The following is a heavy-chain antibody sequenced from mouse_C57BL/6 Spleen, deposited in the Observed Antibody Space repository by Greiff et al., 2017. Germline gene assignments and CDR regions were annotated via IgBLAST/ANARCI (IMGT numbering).Heavy chain of an antibody. CDR2: INPNNGGT. D-gene: IGHD2-1*01. V-gene: IGHV1-18*01. Sequence: VQLQQSGPELVKPGASVKIPCKASGYTFTDYNMAWVKQSHGKSLEWIGDINPNNGGTIYNQKFKGKATLTVDKSSSTAYMELRSLTSEDTAVYYCARVYYGNYIYAMDYWGQGTSVTVSS. J-gene: IGHJ4*01. CDR1: GYTFTDYN. CDR3: ARVYYGNYIYAMDY.